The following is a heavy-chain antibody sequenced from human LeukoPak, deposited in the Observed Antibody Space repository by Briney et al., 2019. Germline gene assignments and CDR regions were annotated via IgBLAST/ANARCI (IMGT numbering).Heavy chain of an antibody. CDR3: ATAPYYYDSSGYYFAGFDY. J-gene: IGHJ4*02. CDR2: FDPEDGEK. Sequence: ASVKVSCKVSGYTLTELSMHWVRQAPGKGLEWMGGFDPEDGEKIYTQKFQGRVTMTEDTSTDTAYMELSSLRSEDTAVYYCATAPYYYDSSGYYFAGFDYWGQGTLVTVSS. V-gene: IGHV1-24*01. CDR1: GYTLTELS. D-gene: IGHD3-22*01.